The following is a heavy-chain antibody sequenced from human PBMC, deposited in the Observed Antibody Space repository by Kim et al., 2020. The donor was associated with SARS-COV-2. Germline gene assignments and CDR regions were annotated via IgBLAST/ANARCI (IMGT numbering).Heavy chain of an antibody. Sequence: YNPTRRSRVTISVDRSKTQFSLTLSSVTAADTAMYYCARNLYSSSWYEFDYWGQGTLVIVSS. D-gene: IGHD6-13*01. CDR3: ARNLYSSSWYEFDY. J-gene: IGHJ4*02. V-gene: IGHV4-59*01.